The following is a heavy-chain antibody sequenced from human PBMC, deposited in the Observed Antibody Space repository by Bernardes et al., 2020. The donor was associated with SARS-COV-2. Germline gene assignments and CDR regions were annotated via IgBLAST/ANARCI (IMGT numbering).Heavy chain of an antibody. Sequence: GGSLSLSCVASGFTFSKNAMTWVRQVPGKGLAWVSAISAIGGSPYYAESVKGRFTISRDNSRNTLYLEMNSLRAEDTAVYYCSKNAKYSSSSMEVWGQGTTGTAS. J-gene: IGHJ6*02. CDR1: GFTFSKNA. CDR3: SKNAKYSSSSMEV. D-gene: IGHD6-6*01. CDR2: ISAIGGSP. V-gene: IGHV3-23*01.